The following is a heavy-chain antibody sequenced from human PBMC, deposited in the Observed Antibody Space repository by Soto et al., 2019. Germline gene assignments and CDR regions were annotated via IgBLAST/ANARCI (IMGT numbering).Heavy chain of an antibody. D-gene: IGHD6-19*01. CDR2: IIPIFGTA. V-gene: IGHV1-69*01. CDR3: ARDTRNSSGWSPYYFDY. CDR1: VGTFSSYA. J-gene: IGHJ4*02. Sequence: QVQLVQSGAEVKKPGSSVKVSCKASVGTFSSYAISWVRQAPGQGLEWMGGIIPIFGTANYAQKCQGRVTITADESTSTVYMELSSLRSDDTAVYYCARDTRNSSGWSPYYFDYWGQVTLVTVSS.